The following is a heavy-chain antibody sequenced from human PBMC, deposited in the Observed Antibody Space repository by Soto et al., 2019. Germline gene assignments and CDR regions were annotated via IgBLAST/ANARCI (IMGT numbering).Heavy chain of an antibody. Sequence: GGSLRLSCAASGFTFSSYAMSWVRQAPGEGLEWVAVISYDGSNKYYADSVKGRFTISRDNSKSTLYLQMNSLRAEDTAVYYCANDRPGIYCTNGVCSYNCFDPWGKETLVTVSS. CDR3: ANDRPGIYCTNGVCSYNCFDP. CDR2: ISYDGSNK. D-gene: IGHD2-8*01. V-gene: IGHV3-30*18. CDR1: GFTFSSYA. J-gene: IGHJ5*02.